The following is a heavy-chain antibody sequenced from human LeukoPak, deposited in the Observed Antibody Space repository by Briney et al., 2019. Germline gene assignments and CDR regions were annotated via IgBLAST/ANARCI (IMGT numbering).Heavy chain of an antibody. V-gene: IGHV2-5*02. Sequence: SGPTLVKPTQTLTLTCTFSRFSLSTSGVGVGWIRQPPGKALEWLALIYWDDDKRYSPSLKSRLTITKDTSKNQVVLTMTNMDPVDTATYYCAHSSLITMVRGATFDYWGQGTLVTVSS. CDR1: RFSLSTSGVG. D-gene: IGHD3-10*01. CDR2: IYWDDDK. CDR3: AHSSLITMVRGATFDY. J-gene: IGHJ4*02.